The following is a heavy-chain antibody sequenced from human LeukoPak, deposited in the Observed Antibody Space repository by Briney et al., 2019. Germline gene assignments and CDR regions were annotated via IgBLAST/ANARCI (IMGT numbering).Heavy chain of an antibody. D-gene: IGHD3-16*02. CDR1: GFTFSNAW. V-gene: IGHV3-15*01. CDR3: TAGRRLGELSLYYYYGMDV. CDR2: IKSKTDGGTT. Sequence: PGGSLRFSCAASGFTFSNAWMSWVRQAPGKGLEWVGRIKSKTDGGTTDYAAPVKGRFTISRDDSKNTLYLQMNSLKTEDTAVYYCTAGRRLGELSLYYYYGMDVWGQGTTVTVSS. J-gene: IGHJ6*02.